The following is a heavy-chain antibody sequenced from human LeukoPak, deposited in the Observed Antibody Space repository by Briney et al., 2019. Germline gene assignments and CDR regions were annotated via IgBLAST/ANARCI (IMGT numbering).Heavy chain of an antibody. CDR2: IYYSGST. Sequence: SETLSLTCTVSGGSISIYYWSWIRQPPGKGLEWIGYIYYSGSTNYNPSLKSRVTISVDTSKNQFSLKLSSVTAADTAVYYCARAREGDFDYWGQGTLVTVSS. CDR3: ARAREGDFDY. CDR1: GGSISIYY. D-gene: IGHD1-26*01. J-gene: IGHJ4*02. V-gene: IGHV4-59*01.